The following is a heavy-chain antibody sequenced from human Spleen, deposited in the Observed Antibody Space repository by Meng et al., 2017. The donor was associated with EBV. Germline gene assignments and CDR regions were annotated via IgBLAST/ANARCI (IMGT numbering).Heavy chain of an antibody. Sequence: QVPLPTSAAGLLKHSCPLSLPCAVLVGSFTGYYWSWIRQPPRKGLQWIGEINYSGRTTYNPSLKSRVTISVDTSKNQFSLKLSSVTAADTAVYYCARGRNIAVAGVYYFDYWGQGTLVTVSS. V-gene: IGHV4-34*01. J-gene: IGHJ4*02. CDR1: VGSFTGYY. CDR3: ARGRNIAVAGVYYFDY. CDR2: INYSGRT. D-gene: IGHD6-19*01.